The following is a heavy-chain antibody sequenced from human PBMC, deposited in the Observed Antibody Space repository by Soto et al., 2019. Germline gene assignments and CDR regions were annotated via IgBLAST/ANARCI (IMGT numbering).Heavy chain of an antibody. D-gene: IGHD5-18*01. CDR1: GGTFSSYA. CDR2: IIPIFGTA. CDR3: ARDRIQLWSSNWFDT. Sequence: SVKVSCKASGGTFSSYAISWVRQAPGQGLEWMGGIIPIFGTANYAQKFQGRVTITADESTSTAYMELSSLRSEDTAVYYCARDRIQLWSSNWFDTWGQGTLVTVSS. J-gene: IGHJ5*02. V-gene: IGHV1-69*13.